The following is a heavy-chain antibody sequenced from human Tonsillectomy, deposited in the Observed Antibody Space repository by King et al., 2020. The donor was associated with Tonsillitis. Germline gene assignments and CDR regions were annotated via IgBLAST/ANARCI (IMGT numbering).Heavy chain of an antibody. Sequence: VQLQQWGAGLLKPSETLSLTCAVYGGSFSGYYWSWIRQPPGTGLEWIGEINHSGSTNYNPSLKSRVTISVDTSKNQFSLKLSSVTAADTAVYYCARALVVVVPAASCYFDYWGQGTLVTVSS. CDR3: ARALVVVVPAASCYFDY. CDR2: INHSGST. V-gene: IGHV4-34*01. D-gene: IGHD2-2*01. CDR1: GGSFSGYY. J-gene: IGHJ4*02.